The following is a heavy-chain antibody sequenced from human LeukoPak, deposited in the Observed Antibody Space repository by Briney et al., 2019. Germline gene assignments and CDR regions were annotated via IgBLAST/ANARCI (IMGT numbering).Heavy chain of an antibody. CDR2: IYYSGSI. J-gene: IGHJ4*02. CDR1: GGSISRYY. V-gene: IGHV4-59*08. D-gene: IGHD3-22*01. Sequence: SETLSLTCTVSGGSISRYYWSWIRQPPGKGLEWIGYIYYSGSIKYNPSLKSRVTISVDTSKNQFSLKLSSVTAADTAVYYCARRFHYYDSSGYYYGFDSWGQGTLVTVSS. CDR3: ARRFHYYDSSGYYYGFDS.